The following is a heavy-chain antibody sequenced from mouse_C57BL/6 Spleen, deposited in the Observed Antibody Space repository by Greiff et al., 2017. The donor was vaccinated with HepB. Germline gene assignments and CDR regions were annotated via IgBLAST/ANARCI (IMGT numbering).Heavy chain of an antibody. J-gene: IGHJ2*01. Sequence: EVQLQQSGAELVKPGASVKLSCTASGFNIKDYYMHWVKQRTEQGLEWIGRIDPEDGETKYDPKFQGNATITADTSSNTAYLQLSSLTSEDTAVYYCARDGSSLYWGQGTTLTVSS. V-gene: IGHV14-2*01. CDR1: GFNIKDYY. CDR3: ARDGSSLY. CDR2: IDPEDGET. D-gene: IGHD1-1*01.